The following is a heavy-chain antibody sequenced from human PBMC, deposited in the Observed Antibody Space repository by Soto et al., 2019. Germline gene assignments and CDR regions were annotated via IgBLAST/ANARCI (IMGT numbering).Heavy chain of an antibody. CDR1: GYTFTSYY. V-gene: IGHV1-46*03. D-gene: IGHD3-10*01. J-gene: IGHJ4*02. CDR3: ASYYYGSGSYSH. CDR2: INPSGGST. Sequence: GGPVKVSCKASGYTFTSYYMHWVRQAPGQGLEWMGIINPSGGSTSYAQKFQGRVTMTRDTSTSTVYMELSSLRSEDTAVYYCASYYYGSGSYSHWGQGTLVTVSS.